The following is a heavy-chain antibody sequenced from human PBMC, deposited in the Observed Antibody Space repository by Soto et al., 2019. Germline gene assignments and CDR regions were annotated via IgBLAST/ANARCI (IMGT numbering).Heavy chain of an antibody. CDR1: GFTFSSYT. J-gene: IGHJ5*02. Sequence: GGSLRLSCAASGFTFSSYTMDWVRQAPGKGLEWVGRVASKPEGYTTTYGASVKGRFTISRDESQNTAYLQMNSLKTEDTAVNYCNKYSGTLSAPAALGPGTLVTVSS. CDR2: VASKPEGYTT. V-gene: IGHV3-73*01. CDR3: NKYSGTLSAPAA. D-gene: IGHD1-26*01.